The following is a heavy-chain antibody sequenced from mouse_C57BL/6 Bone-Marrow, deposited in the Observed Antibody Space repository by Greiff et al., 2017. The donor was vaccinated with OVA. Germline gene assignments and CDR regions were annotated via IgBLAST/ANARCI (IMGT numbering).Heavy chain of an antibody. Sequence: LQESGAELVRPGASVKMSCKASGYTFTSYNMHWVKQTPRQGLEWIGAIYPGNGDTSYNQKFKGKATLTVDKSSSTAYMQLSSLTSEDSAVYFCAREFIYYYGYYAMDYWGQGTSVTVSS. J-gene: IGHJ4*01. D-gene: IGHD1-1*01. V-gene: IGHV1-12*01. CDR2: IYPGNGDT. CDR1: GYTFTSYN. CDR3: AREFIYYYGYYAMDY.